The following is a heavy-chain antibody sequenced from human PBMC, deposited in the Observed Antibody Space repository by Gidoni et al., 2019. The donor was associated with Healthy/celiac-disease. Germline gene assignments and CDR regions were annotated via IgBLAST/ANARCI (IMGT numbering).Heavy chain of an antibody. Sequence: VQLVQSGAEVKKPGSSVKVSCTASGGTFSSYAISWVRQAPGQGLEWMGGIIPIFGTANYAQKCQGRVTITADESTSTAYMELSSLRSEDTAVYDCARVLGYYYDSSGYYSPSYYFDYWGQGTLVTVSS. CDR1: GGTFSSYA. J-gene: IGHJ4*02. CDR3: ARVLGYYYDSSGYYSPSYYFDY. CDR2: IIPIFGTA. D-gene: IGHD3-22*01. V-gene: IGHV1-69*01.